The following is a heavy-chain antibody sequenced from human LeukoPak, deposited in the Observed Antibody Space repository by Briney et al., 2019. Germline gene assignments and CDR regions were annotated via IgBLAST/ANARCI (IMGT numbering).Heavy chain of an antibody. J-gene: IGHJ6*02. V-gene: IGHV3-21*01. D-gene: IGHD3-3*01. CDR1: GFTFSSYS. CDR3: GYHRRYYYYGMDV. CDR2: ISSSSSYI. Sequence: PGGSLRLSCAASGFTFSSYSMNWVRQAPGKGLERVSSISSSSSYIYYADSVKGRFTISRDSAKNSLYLQMNSLRAEDTAVYWSGYHRRYYYYGMDVWGQGTTVTVSS.